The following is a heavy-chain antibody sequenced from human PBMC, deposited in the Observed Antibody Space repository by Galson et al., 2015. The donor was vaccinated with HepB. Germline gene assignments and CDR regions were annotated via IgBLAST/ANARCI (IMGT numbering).Heavy chain of an antibody. V-gene: IGHV1-18*04. J-gene: IGHJ4*02. CDR3: ARGDYVWGSYRQYYFDY. D-gene: IGHD3-16*02. Sequence: SVKVSCKASGYTFTSYGISWVRQAPGQGLEWMGWISAYNGNTNYAQKLQGRVTMTTDTSTSTAYMELRSLRSDDTAVYYCARGDYVWGSYRQYYFDYWGQGTLVTVSS. CDR1: GYTFTSYG. CDR2: ISAYNGNT.